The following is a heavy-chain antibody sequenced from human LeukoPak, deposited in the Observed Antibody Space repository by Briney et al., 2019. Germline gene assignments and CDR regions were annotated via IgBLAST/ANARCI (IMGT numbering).Heavy chain of an antibody. CDR2: NRFDGSNK. CDR3: AKDKDTPATAQPQRGYFES. J-gene: IGHJ4*02. D-gene: IGHD2-15*01. CDR1: GFTFSDYG. Sequence: GGSLRLSCAASGFTFSDYGLHWVRQAPGKGLEWVAFNRFDGSNKYYSDSVKGRFTISRDNSKNTLDLQMNSLRVEDTAVYFCAKDKDTPATAQPQRGYFESWGQGTLVTVSS. V-gene: IGHV3-30*02.